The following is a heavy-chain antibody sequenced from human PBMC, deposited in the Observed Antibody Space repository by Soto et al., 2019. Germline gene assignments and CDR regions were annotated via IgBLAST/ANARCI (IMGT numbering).Heavy chain of an antibody. CDR2: IKSKTDGGTT. D-gene: IGHD1-26*01. Sequence: EVQLVESGGGLVKPGGSLRLSCAASGFTFSNAWMSWVRQAPGKGLEWVGRIKSKTDGGTTDYAAPVKGRFTISRDDSKNTLYLQMNSLRAEDTAVYYCAKDGSYGDYYYGMDVWGQGTTVTVSS. CDR1: GFTFSNAW. CDR3: AKDGSYGDYYYGMDV. J-gene: IGHJ6*02. V-gene: IGHV3-15*01.